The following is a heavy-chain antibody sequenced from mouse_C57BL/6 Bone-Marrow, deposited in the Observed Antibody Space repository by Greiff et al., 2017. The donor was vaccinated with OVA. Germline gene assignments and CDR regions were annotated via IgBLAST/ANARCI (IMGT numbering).Heavy chain of an antibody. Sequence: QVQLQQPGAELVKPGASVKMSCKASGYTFTSYWLTWVKQRPGQGLEWIGDIYPGSGSTNYNEKFKSKATLTVDTSSSTAYMQLSSLTSEDSAVYYCARTFYYYGSSWDYWGQGTTLTVSS. CDR3: ARTFYYYGSSWDY. CDR2: IYPGSGST. D-gene: IGHD1-1*01. CDR1: GYTFTSYW. J-gene: IGHJ2*01. V-gene: IGHV1-55*01.